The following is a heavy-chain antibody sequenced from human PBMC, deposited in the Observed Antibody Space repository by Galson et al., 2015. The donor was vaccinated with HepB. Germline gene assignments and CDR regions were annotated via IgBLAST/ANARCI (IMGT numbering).Heavy chain of an antibody. CDR3: ARMAGNTIFGVGGRGNWFDP. J-gene: IGHJ5*02. Sequence: SLRLSCAASGLTFSNYAMHWVRQAPGKVLEWVAIISYDGSNKYYADPVKGRFTISRDNSKKTLSLVMNSLTADETAVYYCARMAGNTIFGVGGRGNWFDPWGQGTLVTVSS. V-gene: IGHV3-30-3*01. D-gene: IGHD3-3*01. CDR1: GLTFSNYA. CDR2: ISYDGSNK.